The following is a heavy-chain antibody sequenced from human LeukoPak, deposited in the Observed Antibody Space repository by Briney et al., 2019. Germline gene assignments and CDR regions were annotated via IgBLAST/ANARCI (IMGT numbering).Heavy chain of an antibody. D-gene: IGHD3-3*01. CDR3: ASGDDFWSGYYSVEVDY. V-gene: IGHV3-30-3*01. CDR1: GFTFSSYA. J-gene: IGHJ4*02. Sequence: GGSLRLSCAASGFTFSSYAMHWVRRAPGKGLEWVAVISYDGSNKYYADSVKGRFTISRDNSKNTLYLQMNSLRAEDTAVYYCASGDDFWSGYYSVEVDYWGQGTLVTVSS. CDR2: ISYDGSNK.